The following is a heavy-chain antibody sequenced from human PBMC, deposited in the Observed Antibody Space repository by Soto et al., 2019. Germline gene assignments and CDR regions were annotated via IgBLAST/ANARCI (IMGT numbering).Heavy chain of an antibody. V-gene: IGHV3-23*01. J-gene: IGHJ4*02. CDR1: GFTFSTYA. Sequence: EVQLLESGGNLVQPGGSLRLSCAASGFTFSTYAMSWVRQAPGKGLEWVSAISPNGDATYYADSVKGRFTISRDNSRNTLYLQMNSLKADDTAVYYCAKETVLTAVEDQWGQGTLVTVSS. D-gene: IGHD6-13*01. CDR2: ISPNGDAT. CDR3: AKETVLTAVEDQ.